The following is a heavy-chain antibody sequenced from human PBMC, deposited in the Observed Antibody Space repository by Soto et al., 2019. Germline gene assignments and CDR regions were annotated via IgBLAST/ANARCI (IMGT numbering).Heavy chain of an antibody. CDR3: ARRKVDSFQFFYAMDV. D-gene: IGHD3-9*01. V-gene: IGHV2-26*01. J-gene: IGHJ6*02. CDR1: GFSLTTGKMG. Sequence: QVTLKESGPALVKPTETLTLTCTVSGFSLTTGKMGVSWIRQPPGKALEWLAHIFSDNERSDSTSLQGRLTISKATSGSQVVLSMTNVDPVDTAAYYYARRKVDSFQFFYAMDVWGQGTTVTLSS. CDR2: IFSDNER.